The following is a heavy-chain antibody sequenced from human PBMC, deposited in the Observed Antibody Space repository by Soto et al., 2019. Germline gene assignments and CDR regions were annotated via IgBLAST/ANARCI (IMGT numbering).Heavy chain of an antibody. D-gene: IGHD2-21*01. CDR1: CVSINSGDFY. J-gene: IGHJ4*02. CDR3: ARVGGRRFLDS. V-gene: IGHV4-30-4*01. CDR2: IFYTGNA. Sequence: SETLSLTCSVSCVSINSGDFYWSWIRQPPGKGLEYIGYIFYTGNAYYNSSLKSRVSISIDTSTNKFSLQLNSVTTTDTAVYYCARVGGRRFLDSWGQGTLVTVSS.